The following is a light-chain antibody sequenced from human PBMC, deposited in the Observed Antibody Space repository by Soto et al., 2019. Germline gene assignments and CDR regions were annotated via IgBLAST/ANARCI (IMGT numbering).Light chain of an antibody. J-gene: IGKJ1*01. CDR3: HQYGSPWT. CDR1: QSVSSSY. V-gene: IGKV3-20*01. Sequence: EIVLTQSPGTLSLSPGERATLSCRASQSVSSSYFAWYQQKPGQAPRLLIYDASSRATGIPDRFSGSGSGTDFTLTISRLEPEDFAVYYCHQYGSPWTFGQGTKVEIK. CDR2: DAS.